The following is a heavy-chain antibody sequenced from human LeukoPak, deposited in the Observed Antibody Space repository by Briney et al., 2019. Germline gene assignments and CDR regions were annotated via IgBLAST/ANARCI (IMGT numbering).Heavy chain of an antibody. CDR1: GYTFTSYG. Sequence: ASVKVCCKASGYTFTSYGISWVRQAPGQGLEWMGWMSAYNGNTNYAQKLQGRVTMTTDTSTSTANMELRSLRSDDTAVYYCARDYLDDYVWGSYRYPPFFDYWGQGTLVTVSS. D-gene: IGHD3-16*02. CDR2: MSAYNGNT. CDR3: ARDYLDDYVWGSYRYPPFFDY. J-gene: IGHJ4*02. V-gene: IGHV1-18*01.